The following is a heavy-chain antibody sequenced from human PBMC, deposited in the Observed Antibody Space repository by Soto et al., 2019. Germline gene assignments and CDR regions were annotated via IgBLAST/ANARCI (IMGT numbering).Heavy chain of an antibody. V-gene: IGHV4-59*01. D-gene: IGHD5-18*01. J-gene: IGHJ6*02. CDR2: VYYSGTT. CDR1: GCSISRYY. Sequence: PSETLSLPCPVSGCSISRYYWSWIRQPPGKGLEWIGYVYYSGTTNYNPSLRSRVTISVDTSNNQFSLRLSSVTAADTAVYYCSRAPSAYSRGYGMDVWGQGTTVTVSS. CDR3: SRAPSAYSRGYGMDV.